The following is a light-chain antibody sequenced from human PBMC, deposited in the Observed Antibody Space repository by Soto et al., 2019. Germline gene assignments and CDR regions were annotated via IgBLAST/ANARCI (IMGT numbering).Light chain of an antibody. V-gene: IGLV2-14*01. CDR3: SSYTISSTWV. Sequence: QSALTQPASVSGSPGQSITISCTGTSSDVGTYNYVSWYQQHPGKAPKLMIYEVSNRPSGVSNRFSGSKSGNTASLTISGLQAEDEADYDCSSYTISSTWVFGGGTKLTVL. J-gene: IGLJ3*02. CDR1: SSDVGTYNY. CDR2: EVS.